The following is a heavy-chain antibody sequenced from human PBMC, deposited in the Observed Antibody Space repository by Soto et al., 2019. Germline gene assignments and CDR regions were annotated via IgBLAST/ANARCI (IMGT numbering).Heavy chain of an antibody. Sequence: GGSLRLSCAASGFTVSSNYMSWVRQAPGKGLEWVSVIGSGGSTNYADSVEGRFTISRDNSKNTLYLQMSSLRAEDTAVYYCAKAGGIAVPGTHLDYWGQGTLVTVSS. CDR3: AKAGGIAVPGTHLDY. CDR1: GFTVSSNY. D-gene: IGHD6-19*01. J-gene: IGHJ4*02. CDR2: IGSGGST. V-gene: IGHV3-53*01.